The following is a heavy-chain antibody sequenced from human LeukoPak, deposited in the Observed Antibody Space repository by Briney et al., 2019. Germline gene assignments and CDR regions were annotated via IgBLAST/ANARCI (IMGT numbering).Heavy chain of an antibody. CDR1: GYTFTGYY. CDR2: INPNSGGT. J-gene: IGHJ4*02. V-gene: IGHV1-2*02. D-gene: IGHD3-10*01. CDR3: AKSYGSGRAHDF. Sequence: AASVKVSCKASGYTFTGYYMHWVRQAPGQGLEWMGWINPNSGGTNYAQKFQGRVTMARDTSISTAYMELSRLRSGDTAVYYCAKSYGSGRAHDFWGQGTLVTVSS.